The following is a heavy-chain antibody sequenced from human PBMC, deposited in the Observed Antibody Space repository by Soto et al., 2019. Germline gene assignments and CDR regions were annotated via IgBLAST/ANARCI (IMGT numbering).Heavy chain of an antibody. CDR3: VRGGGGGLFDP. D-gene: IGHD2-15*01. V-gene: IGHV3-11*06. CDR2: ISPGSRYP. J-gene: IGHJ5*02. Sequence: GTLRLSCAGSVFTFGDSSMSCMRQAPGKGLEWLSYISPGSRYPAYADSVKGRFTISRDNAKRSLYLQMMSLTAEDTAIYYCVRGGGGGLFDPWGQGTMVTVSS. CDR1: VFTFGDSS.